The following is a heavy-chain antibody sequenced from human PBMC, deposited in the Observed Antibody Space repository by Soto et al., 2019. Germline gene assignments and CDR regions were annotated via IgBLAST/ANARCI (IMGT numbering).Heavy chain of an antibody. CDR1: GYTFTSYG. V-gene: IGHV1-18*01. CDR3: ARDDYYDSSGYRGTFDI. D-gene: IGHD3-22*01. CDR2: ISAYNGNT. Sequence: VASVKVSCKASGYTFTSYGISWVRQAPGQGLEWMGWISAYNGNTNYAQKLQGRVTMTTDTSTSTAYMELRSLRSDDTAVYYCARDDYYDSSGYRGTFDIWGQGTMVTVSS. J-gene: IGHJ3*02.